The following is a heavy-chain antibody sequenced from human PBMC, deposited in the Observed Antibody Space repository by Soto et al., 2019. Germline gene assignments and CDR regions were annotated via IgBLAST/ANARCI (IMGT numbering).Heavy chain of an antibody. CDR3: ATDGGSTSSSAYNYFMDV. CDR2: IIPMVGTP. V-gene: IGHV1-69*08. J-gene: IGHJ6*03. Sequence: QAQLVQSGAEVKRPGSSVKVSCKASGDTFSSYSISWVRQAPGQGLEWMGRIIPMVGTPNYAQKFQGRVTVSADKSTSTAYMVLNSLISDDTAVYYCATDGGSTSSSAYNYFMDVWGKGTPVTVSS. CDR1: GDTFSSYS. D-gene: IGHD3-16*01.